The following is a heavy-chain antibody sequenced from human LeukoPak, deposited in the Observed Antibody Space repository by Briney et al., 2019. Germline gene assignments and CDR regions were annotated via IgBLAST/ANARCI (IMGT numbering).Heavy chain of an antibody. Sequence: SETLSLTCTVSGYSISSGYYWGWIRQPPGKGLEWIGHIYSSGTTNYNPSLKSRVTMSVDTSKNQFSLKLTSVTAADTAVYYCAREAGSYDSSGYYSLHYSFDYWGQGTLVTVSS. CDR2: IYSSGTT. CDR3: AREAGSYDSSGYYSLHYSFDY. D-gene: IGHD3-22*01. V-gene: IGHV4-38-2*02. J-gene: IGHJ4*02. CDR1: GYSISSGYY.